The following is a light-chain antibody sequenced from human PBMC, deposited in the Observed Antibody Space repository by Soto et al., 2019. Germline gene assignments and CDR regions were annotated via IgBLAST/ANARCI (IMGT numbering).Light chain of an antibody. Sequence: DIQMTQSPSTLPASVGDSVTITCRASQSISNWLAWYQQKTGTAPKLLIYAGSSLQSGVPSRLSGSGSGTDFTLTISSLQPEDFATYYCQQSYSTPITCGQGTRLEIK. CDR3: QQSYSTPIT. V-gene: IGKV1-39*01. CDR2: AGS. CDR1: QSISNW. J-gene: IGKJ5*01.